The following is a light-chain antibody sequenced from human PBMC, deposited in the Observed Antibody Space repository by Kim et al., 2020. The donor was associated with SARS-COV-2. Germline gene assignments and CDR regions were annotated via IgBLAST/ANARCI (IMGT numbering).Light chain of an antibody. CDR1: QSVSSN. J-gene: IGKJ4*01. CDR2: GAS. V-gene: IGKV3-15*01. CDR3: QQYNNWPLT. Sequence: VSPGERATLSCRASQSVSSNLAWFQQKPGQAPRLLMYGASSRATGFPARFSGSGFGTEFTLTISSLQSEDLAVYYCQQYNNWPLTFGGGTKVDIK.